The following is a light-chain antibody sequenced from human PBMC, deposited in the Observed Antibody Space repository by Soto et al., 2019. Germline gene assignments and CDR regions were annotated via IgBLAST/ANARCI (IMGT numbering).Light chain of an antibody. J-gene: IGKJ4*01. CDR1: QSVTTY. CDR2: DTS. Sequence: IVLTQSAATLSLYPGERATLSCRASQSVTTYLAWYQQKPGQAPRLLIYDTSNRATGIPARFSGSGSGTDFTLTISSLEPEDFAVYYCHQCASWPLTFGGGTKVEIK. CDR3: HQCASWPLT. V-gene: IGKV3-11*01.